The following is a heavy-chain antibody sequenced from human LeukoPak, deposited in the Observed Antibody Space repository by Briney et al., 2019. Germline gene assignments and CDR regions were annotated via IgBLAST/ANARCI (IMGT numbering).Heavy chain of an antibody. CDR1: GGSISNYY. D-gene: IGHD1-26*01. CDR3: ARVGIVGALGAFDI. V-gene: IGHV4-59*12. Sequence: SETLSLTCTVSGGSISNYYWSWIRQPPGKGLEWIGYIYYSGSTNYNPSLKSRVTMSVDTSKNQFSLKLSSVTAADTAVYYCARVGIVGALGAFDIWGQGTMVTVSS. CDR2: IYYSGST. J-gene: IGHJ3*02.